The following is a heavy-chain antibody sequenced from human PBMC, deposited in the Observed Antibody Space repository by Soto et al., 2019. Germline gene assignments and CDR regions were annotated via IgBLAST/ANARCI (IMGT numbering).Heavy chain of an antibody. J-gene: IGHJ5*02. D-gene: IGHD5-18*01. CDR3: ANIPGPPRGYSYGYWPT. CDR2: IWSDGNNR. V-gene: IGHV3-33*06. Sequence: PGGSLRLSCAASGFMFSNHGMHWVRQAPGKGLEWVAVIWSDGNNRYYADSVKGRFTISRDNSKNTVYLQMNSLRAEDTAVYYCANIPGPPRGYSYGYWPTWGQGTLVTVSS. CDR1: GFMFSNHG.